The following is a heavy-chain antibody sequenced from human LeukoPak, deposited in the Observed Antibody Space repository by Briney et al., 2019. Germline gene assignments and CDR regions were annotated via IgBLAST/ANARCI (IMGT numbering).Heavy chain of an antibody. CDR1: GGSISSYY. Sequence: SETLSLTCTVSGGSISSYYWSWIRQPPGKGLEWIGYIYYSGSTNYNPSLKSRVTISVDTSKNQFSLKLSSVTAADTAVYYCARSDFYTSSPDYWGQGTLVSVSS. J-gene: IGHJ4*02. CDR2: IYYSGST. V-gene: IGHV4-59*01. D-gene: IGHD6-13*01. CDR3: ARSDFYTSSPDY.